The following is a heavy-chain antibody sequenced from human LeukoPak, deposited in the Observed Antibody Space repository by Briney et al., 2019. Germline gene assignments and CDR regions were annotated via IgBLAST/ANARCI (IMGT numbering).Heavy chain of an antibody. J-gene: IGHJ4*02. CDR2: IWYDGSNK. V-gene: IGHV3-33*01. CDR1: GFTFSSYG. CDR3: AREGAGSGEFDY. Sequence: PGRSLRLSCAASGFTFSSYGMHWVRQAPGKGLEWVAVIWYDGSNKYYADSVKGRFTISRDNSKNTLYLKMNSLRAEDTAVYYCAREGAGSGEFDYWGQGTLVTVSS. D-gene: IGHD6-25*01.